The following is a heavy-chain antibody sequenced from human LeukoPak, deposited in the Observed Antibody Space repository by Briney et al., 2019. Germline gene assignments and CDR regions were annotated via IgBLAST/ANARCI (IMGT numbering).Heavy chain of an antibody. J-gene: IGHJ4*02. CDR2: ISYDGRNK. D-gene: IGHD6-13*01. V-gene: IGHV3-30*04. CDR1: GFTFSSYA. Sequence: PGGSLRLSCAASGFTFSSYAMHWVRQAPGRGLEWVAVISYDGRNKYYADSVKGRFTISRDNSKNTLSLQMNSLRTEATAVYYCARGRTARDSINWYYFDYWGQGTLVTVSS. CDR3: ARGRTARDSINWYYFDY.